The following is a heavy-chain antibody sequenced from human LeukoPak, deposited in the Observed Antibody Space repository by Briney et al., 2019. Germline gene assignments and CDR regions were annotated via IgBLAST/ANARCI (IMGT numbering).Heavy chain of an antibody. CDR2: IYHSGST. V-gene: IGHV4-38-2*02. Sequence: SETLSLTCTVSGYSISSGYYWGWIRQPPGKGLEWIGSIYHSGSTYYNPSLKSRVTISVDTSKNQFSLKLTSVTAADTAVYYCAGVGGYDSYYFDYWGQGTLVTVSS. CDR3: AGVGGYDSYYFDY. J-gene: IGHJ4*02. D-gene: IGHD5-12*01. CDR1: GYSISSGYY.